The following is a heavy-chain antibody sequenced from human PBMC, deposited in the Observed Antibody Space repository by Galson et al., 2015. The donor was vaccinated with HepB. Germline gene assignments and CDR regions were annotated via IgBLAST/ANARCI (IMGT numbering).Heavy chain of an antibody. CDR3: ARDRCSGRCRHDAFDI. Sequence: SVKVSCKASGYTFTGYYMHWVRQAPGQGLEWMGRINPNSGGTNYAQKFQGRVTMTRDTSISTAYMELSRLRSDDTAVYYCARDRCSGRCRHDAFDIWGQGTMVTVSS. V-gene: IGHV1-2*06. J-gene: IGHJ3*02. CDR2: INPNSGGT. D-gene: IGHD2-8*01. CDR1: GYTFTGYY.